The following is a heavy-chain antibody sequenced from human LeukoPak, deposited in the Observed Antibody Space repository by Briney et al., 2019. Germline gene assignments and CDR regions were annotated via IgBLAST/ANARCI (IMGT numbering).Heavy chain of an antibody. V-gene: IGHV4-59*01. J-gene: IGHJ4*02. CDR1: GGSIGSYY. Sequence: TPSETLSLTCIVSGGSIGSYYWSWIRQPPGKGLEWIGHIYYSGSTDYNPSLRSRVTISVDTSKNQFSLRLSSVTAADTAVYYCARAGYDSSGYYYNSWGQGTLVTVSS. CDR3: ARAGYDSSGYYYNS. CDR2: IYYSGST. D-gene: IGHD3-22*01.